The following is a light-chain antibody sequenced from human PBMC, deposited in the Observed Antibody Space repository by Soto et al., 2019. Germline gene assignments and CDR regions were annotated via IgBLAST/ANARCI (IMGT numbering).Light chain of an antibody. CDR2: GLS. CDR3: MQRIHFPET. CDR1: QSLLHSNGKTF. J-gene: IGKJ2*01. Sequence: VMTQTPLSPSVTPGQPASISCKSSQSLLHSNGKTFFYWYLQRPGQSPQLLIYGLSNRFSGVSQRFSGTGSETDFTMKISRVEAEDVGVYYCMQRIHFPETFGQGTNLQIK. V-gene: IGKV2D-29*02.